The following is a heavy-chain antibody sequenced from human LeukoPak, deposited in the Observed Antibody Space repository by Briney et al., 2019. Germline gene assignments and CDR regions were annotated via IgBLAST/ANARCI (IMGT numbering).Heavy chain of an antibody. J-gene: IGHJ4*02. CDR1: GFTFSSYS. Sequence: GGSLRLSCAASGFTFSSYSMNWVRQAPGKGLEWVANIKQDGSEKYYVDSVKGRFTISRDNAKNSLYLQMNSLRAEDTAVYYCARDPLTTVTMWGGYFDYWGQGTLVTVSS. CDR2: IKQDGSEK. CDR3: ARDPLTTVTMWGGYFDY. D-gene: IGHD4-17*01. V-gene: IGHV3-7*01.